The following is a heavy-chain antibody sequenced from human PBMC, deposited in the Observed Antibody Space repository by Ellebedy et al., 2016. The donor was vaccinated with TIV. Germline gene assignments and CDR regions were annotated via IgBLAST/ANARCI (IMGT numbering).Heavy chain of an antibody. CDR3: ARSGSYRPEYFQH. CDR1: GLTFSSFG. V-gene: IGHV1-69*13. J-gene: IGHJ1*01. Sequence: ASVKVSCKTSGLTFSSFGISWVRQAPGEGLEWMGGIIGMFGTTSYAQKFQGRVTITAVESSSTAYMELSSLTSEDTAVYYCARSGSYRPEYFQHWGQGTLVTVSS. D-gene: IGHD1-26*01. CDR2: IIGMFGTT.